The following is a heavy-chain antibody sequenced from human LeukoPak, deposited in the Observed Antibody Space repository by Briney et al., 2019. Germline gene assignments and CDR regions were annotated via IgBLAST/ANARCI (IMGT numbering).Heavy chain of an antibody. CDR2: IYSGGST. Sequence: WVSLCRTCAASGFTVSSNYLSWVRKAPGKGLEWVSDIYSGGSTYYADSLRGRFTICRDNSKNALYLQMSSMRADETALYYCGRGGSYPFNYWGHGTLVTVSS. CDR1: GFTVSSNY. D-gene: IGHD1-26*01. J-gene: IGHJ4*01. CDR3: GRGGSYPFNY. V-gene: IGHV3-53*05.